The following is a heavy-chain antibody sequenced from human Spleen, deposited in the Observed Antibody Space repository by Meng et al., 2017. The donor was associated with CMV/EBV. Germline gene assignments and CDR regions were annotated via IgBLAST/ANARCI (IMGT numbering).Heavy chain of an antibody. V-gene: IGHV3-66*02. CDR2: MFRGGST. CDR3: ARDNPDYDDFWSGDPY. CDR1: GFAVSSHY. D-gene: IGHD3-3*01. Sequence: GGSLRLSCAASGFAVSSHYMTWVRQAPGKGLERVSIMFRGGSTYYADSVKGRFTVSRDKSKNTLFLQMNSLRPEDTAMYYCARDNPDYDDFWSGDPYWGQGTLVTVSS. J-gene: IGHJ4*02.